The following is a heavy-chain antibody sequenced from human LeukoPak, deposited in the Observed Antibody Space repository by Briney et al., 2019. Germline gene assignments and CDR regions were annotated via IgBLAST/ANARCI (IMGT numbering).Heavy chain of an antibody. J-gene: IGHJ4*02. D-gene: IGHD1-26*01. CDR1: GQTFNSYG. Sequence: ASVKLSCKASGQTFNSYGISLVRQAPGQGLEWMGWISASKANTKYAQKLQGRVTMTTDTSTNTAYMELRSLTSDDTAVYYCARGWELHDWGQGTLVTVSS. V-gene: IGHV1-18*01. CDR3: ARGWELHD. CDR2: ISASKANT.